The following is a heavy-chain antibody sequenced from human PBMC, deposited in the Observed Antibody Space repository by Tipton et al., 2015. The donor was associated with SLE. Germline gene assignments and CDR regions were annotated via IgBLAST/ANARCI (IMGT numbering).Heavy chain of an antibody. D-gene: IGHD3/OR15-3a*01. J-gene: IGHJ4*02. CDR3: ARLWSGVRPPDY. CDR2: INYSGRT. CDR1: GGSIISSDYY. Sequence: TLSLTCIAYGGSIISSDYYLGWVRQPPGKGLEWMGSINYSGRTYYNPSLKSRVSMSADTSANQVSLRLNSVTAADTAVYYCARLWSGVRPPDYWGRGTEVTVSS. V-gene: IGHV4-39*07.